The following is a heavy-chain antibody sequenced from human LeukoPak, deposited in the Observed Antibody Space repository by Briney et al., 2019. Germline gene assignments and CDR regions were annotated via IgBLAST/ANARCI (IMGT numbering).Heavy chain of an antibody. Sequence: NPGGSLRLSCAASGFTFSSYTMNWVRQAPGKGLEWVSSIRSSSTYIYYADSVKGRFTISRDNAKNSLYLQMNSLRAEDTAVYYCARVAWDYRDSSGYRFDYRGLGTLVTVSS. CDR2: IRSSSTYI. CDR3: ARVAWDYRDSSGYRFDY. CDR1: GFTFSSYT. V-gene: IGHV3-21*01. D-gene: IGHD3-22*01. J-gene: IGHJ4*02.